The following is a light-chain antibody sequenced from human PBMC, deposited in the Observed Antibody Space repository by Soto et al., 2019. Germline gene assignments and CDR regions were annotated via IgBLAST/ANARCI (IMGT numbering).Light chain of an antibody. CDR3: QKYNSAAFT. J-gene: IGKJ3*01. Sequence: DIQMTQSPSSLSSSVRDRVTITCRASQGISNYLAWYQQKPGKVPKLLIYGASTLQSGVPSRFSGSGSGTDFTLTISSLQPEDVAAYYCQKYNSAAFTFGPGTKVDIK. CDR1: QGISNY. CDR2: GAS. V-gene: IGKV1-27*01.